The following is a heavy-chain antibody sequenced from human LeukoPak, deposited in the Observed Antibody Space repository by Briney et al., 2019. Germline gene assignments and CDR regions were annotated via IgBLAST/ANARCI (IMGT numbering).Heavy chain of an antibody. V-gene: IGHV1-18*01. CDR1: GYSFTRYG. CDR3: ARPVDSLGYFSPSTINCFDF. J-gene: IGHJ4*02. D-gene: IGHD3-22*01. Sequence: ASVKVSCKASGYSFTRYGISWVRQAPGQGLEWMGLISAYNGNTNYAQKFQGRVTMTTDTSTSTAYMELGSLRSDDTAVYYCARPVDSLGYFSPSTINCFDFWGQGTLITVSS. CDR2: ISAYNGNT.